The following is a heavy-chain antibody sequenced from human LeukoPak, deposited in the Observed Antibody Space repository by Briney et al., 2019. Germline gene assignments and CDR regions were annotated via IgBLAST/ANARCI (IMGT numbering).Heavy chain of an antibody. Sequence: PGGSLRLSCAASGFTFSTYTMNWVRQAPGKGLEWVSSVSSSSSYIHYADSVKGRFTISRDNAKNSLYLQMNSLRAEDTAVYYCARDPGYSSSGNNWFDPWGQGTLVTVSS. J-gene: IGHJ5*02. D-gene: IGHD6-13*01. CDR2: VSSSSSYI. V-gene: IGHV3-21*01. CDR1: GFTFSTYT. CDR3: ARDPGYSSSGNNWFDP.